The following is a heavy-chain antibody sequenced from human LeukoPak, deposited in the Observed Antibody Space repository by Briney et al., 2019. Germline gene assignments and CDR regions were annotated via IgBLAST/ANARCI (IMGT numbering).Heavy chain of an antibody. CDR3: ARASYGDYWFDP. CDR2: IYYSGST. Sequence: SQTLSLTCTVSGGSISSGDYYWSWIRQPLGKGLEWIGYIYYSGSTYYNPSLKSRVTISVDTSKNQFSLKLSSVTAADTAVYYCARASYGDYWFDPWGQGTLVTVSS. V-gene: IGHV4-30-4*01. CDR1: GGSISSGDYY. D-gene: IGHD4-17*01. J-gene: IGHJ5*02.